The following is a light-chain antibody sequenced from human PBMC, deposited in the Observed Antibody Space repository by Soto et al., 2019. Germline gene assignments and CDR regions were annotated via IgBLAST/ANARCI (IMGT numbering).Light chain of an antibody. CDR1: SSDVGGYNY. Sequence: QSALTQPRSVSGSPGRSVTISCTGTSSDVGGYNYVSWYQQHPGKAPKLMIYDVSKRPSGVPDRFSGSKSGNTASLTISGLQAEDEADYYCCSYAGSYTHVVFGGGTKVTVL. CDR2: DVS. V-gene: IGLV2-11*01. J-gene: IGLJ2*01. CDR3: CSYAGSYTHVV.